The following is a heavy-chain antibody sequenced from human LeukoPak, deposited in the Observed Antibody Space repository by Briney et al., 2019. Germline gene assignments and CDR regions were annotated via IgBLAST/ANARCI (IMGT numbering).Heavy chain of an antibody. Sequence: ASVKVSCKASGYTLSYYYMHWVRQAPGKGLEWLGEINPSGGTTSYAQKFQDRVTMTRDTSTSTVYMELSSLRSDDTALYYCARDHSGSQHWFDPWGQGTLVIVSS. CDR1: GYTLSYYY. CDR2: INPSGGTT. CDR3: ARDHSGSQHWFDP. V-gene: IGHV1-46*01. J-gene: IGHJ5*02. D-gene: IGHD1-26*01.